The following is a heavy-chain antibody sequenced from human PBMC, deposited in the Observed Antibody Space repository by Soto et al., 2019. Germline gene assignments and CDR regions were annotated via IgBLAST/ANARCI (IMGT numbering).Heavy chain of an antibody. CDR3: ARLGDSSVYHELHYSYAMHV. CDR2: IYPGDSDT. V-gene: IGHV5-51*01. D-gene: IGHD3-22*01. CDR1: GDSFTSYW. Sequence: PGESLKISCKGSGDSFTSYWIGWVRQMPGKGLEWMGIIYPGDSDTRYSPSFQGQVTISADKSISTAYLQWSSLKASDTAMYYCARLGDSSVYHELHYSYAMHVSGPALTLTVFS. J-gene: IGHJ6*02.